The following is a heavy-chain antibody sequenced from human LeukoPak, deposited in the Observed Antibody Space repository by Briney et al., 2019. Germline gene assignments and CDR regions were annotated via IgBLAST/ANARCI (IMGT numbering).Heavy chain of an antibody. D-gene: IGHD1-7*01. J-gene: IGHJ4*02. V-gene: IGHV3-9*03. Sequence: GGSLRLSCAASGFTFDDYAMHWVRQAPGKGLEWVSSISLVSGSIGYADSVEGRFPISRDNAKNSLYLQMQRLRAPDMGLVFCAIVGSAWNYLNYFHYWGQGTRVTVSS. CDR3: AIVGSAWNYLNYFHY. CDR2: ISLVSGSI. CDR1: GFTFDDYA.